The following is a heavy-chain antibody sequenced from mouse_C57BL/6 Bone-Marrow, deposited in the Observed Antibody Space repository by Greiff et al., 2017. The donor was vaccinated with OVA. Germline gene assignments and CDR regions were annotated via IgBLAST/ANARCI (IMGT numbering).Heavy chain of an antibody. J-gene: IGHJ1*03. Sequence: EVQRVESGAELVRPGASVKLSCTASGYNIKDDYMHWVKQRPEQGLEWIGWIDPENGDTEYASKFQGKATLTADTSSNTAYLQLSSLSSEDTAFYFCTTCYYGWYFDVWGTGTTVTVSS. V-gene: IGHV14-4*01. CDR2: IDPENGDT. D-gene: IGHD1-1*01. CDR3: TTCYYGWYFDV. CDR1: GYNIKDDY.